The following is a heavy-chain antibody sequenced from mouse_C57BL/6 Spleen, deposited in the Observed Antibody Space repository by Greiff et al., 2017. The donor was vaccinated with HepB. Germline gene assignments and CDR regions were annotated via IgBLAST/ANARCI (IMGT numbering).Heavy chain of an antibody. V-gene: IGHV5-12*01. CDR3: ARPYDYDGDWYFDV. CDR1: GFTFSDYY. D-gene: IGHD2-4*01. CDR2: ISNGGGST. Sequence: EVMLVESGGGLVQPGGSLKLSCAASGFTFSDYYMYWVRQTPEERLEWVAYISNGGGSTYYPDTVKGRFTISRDNAKNTLYLQMSRLKSEDTAMYYCARPYDYDGDWYFDVWGTGTTVTVSS. J-gene: IGHJ1*03.